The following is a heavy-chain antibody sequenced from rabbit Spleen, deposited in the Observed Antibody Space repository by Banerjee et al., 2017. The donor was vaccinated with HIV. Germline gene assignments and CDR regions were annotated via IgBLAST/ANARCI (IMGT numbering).Heavy chain of an antibody. Sequence: QSLEESGGDLVKPGASLTLTCTASGFSFSSSYYMCWVRQAPGKGLEWIGCIYIGGDNVYYASWAKGRFTISKTSSTTMTLKMTSLTAADTATYFCAKDADGISPDLNLWGPGTLVTVS. D-gene: IGHD3-1*01. J-gene: IGHJ4*01. CDR1: GFSFSSSYY. V-gene: IGHV1S40*01. CDR3: AKDADGISPDLNL. CDR2: IYIGGDNV.